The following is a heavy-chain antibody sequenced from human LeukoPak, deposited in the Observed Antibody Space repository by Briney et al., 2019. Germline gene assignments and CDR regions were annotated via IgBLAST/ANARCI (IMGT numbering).Heavy chain of an antibody. Sequence: SETLSLTCAVYGGSFSGYYWSWIRQPPGKGLEWIGEINHSGSTNYNPSLKSRVTISVDTSKNQFSLKLSSVTAADTAVYYCARTTEGYFSSTSCYGFSYSYYMDVSGKGTTVTISS. J-gene: IGHJ6*03. V-gene: IGHV4-34*01. D-gene: IGHD2-2*01. CDR2: INHSGST. CDR1: GGSFSGYY. CDR3: ARTTEGYFSSTSCYGFSYSYYMDV.